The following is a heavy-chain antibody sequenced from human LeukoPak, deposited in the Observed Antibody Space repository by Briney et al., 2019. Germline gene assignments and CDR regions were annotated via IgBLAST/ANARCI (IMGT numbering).Heavy chain of an antibody. D-gene: IGHD3-16*01. CDR2: ISAYNGNT. CDR3: ARGPVMITFGGVLDKFDP. Sequence: ASVMVSCKASGYTFTSYGISWVRQAPGQGLEWMGWISAYNGNTNYAQKLQGRVTMTTDTSTSTAYMELRSLRSDDTAVYYCARGPVMITFGGVLDKFDPWGQGTLVTVSS. CDR1: GYTFTSYG. V-gene: IGHV1-18*01. J-gene: IGHJ5*02.